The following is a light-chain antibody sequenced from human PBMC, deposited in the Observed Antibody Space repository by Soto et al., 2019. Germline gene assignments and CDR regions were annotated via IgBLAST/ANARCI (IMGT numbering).Light chain of an antibody. V-gene: IGKV2D-29*01. CDR1: QSLLNSDGKSY. CDR3: THSIKLPGP. CDR2: EVS. Sequence: DVVMTQTPISLSVTPGQPASISCKSSQSLLNSDGKSYLDWYLQKPGQAPQLLIYEVSNRFSGVPDRFSGSGSGTEFTLTISRVQAEDVGVYYCTHSIKLPGPFGGGTKVDIK. J-gene: IGKJ4*01.